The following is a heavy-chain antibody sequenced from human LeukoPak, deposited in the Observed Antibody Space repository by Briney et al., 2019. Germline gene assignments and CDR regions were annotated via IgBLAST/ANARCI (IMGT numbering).Heavy chain of an antibody. CDR1: GFTFHSYA. Sequence: GESLRLSCAAFGFTFHSYAMNWVRQAPGKGLEWVSSISGSGGTTYYADSVKGRFTISRDNSENTLYLQMSGLRAEDPAVYYCVGLGIYNNGWIDCWGQGILVTVSS. CDR3: VGLGIYNNGWIDC. CDR2: ISGSGGTT. J-gene: IGHJ4*02. V-gene: IGHV3-23*01. D-gene: IGHD6-19*01.